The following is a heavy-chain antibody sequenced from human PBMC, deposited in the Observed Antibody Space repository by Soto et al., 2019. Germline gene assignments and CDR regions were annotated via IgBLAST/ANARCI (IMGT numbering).Heavy chain of an antibody. J-gene: IGHJ5*02. V-gene: IGHV5-51*01. CDR3: ERHPGPIAAADWFDP. CDR2: IYPGDSDT. Sequence: AGESLKISCKGSGYSFTSYWIGWVRQMPGKGLEWMGIIYPGDSDTRCSPSFQGQVTISADKSISTAYLQWSSLKASDTAMYYCERHPGPIAAADWFDPWGQGTLVTVSS. D-gene: IGHD6-13*01. CDR1: GYSFTSYW.